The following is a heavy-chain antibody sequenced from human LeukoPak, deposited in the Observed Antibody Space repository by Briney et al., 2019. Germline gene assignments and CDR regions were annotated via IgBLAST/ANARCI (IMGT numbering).Heavy chain of an antibody. CDR1: RDIFSSYT. V-gene: IGHV1-8*02. CDR2: MNPNSGNT. CDR3: ARGHFDWFDP. J-gene: IGHJ5*02. Sequence: GASVKVSCKAPRDIFSSYTLTWVRQAPGQGLEWMGWMNPNSGNTGYAQKFQGRVTMTRNTSISTAYMELSSLRSEDTAVYYCARGHFDWFDPWGQGTLVTVSS. D-gene: IGHD3-3*02.